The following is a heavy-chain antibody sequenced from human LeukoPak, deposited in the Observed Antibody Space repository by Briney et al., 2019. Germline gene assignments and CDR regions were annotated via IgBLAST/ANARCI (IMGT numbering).Heavy chain of an antibody. Sequence: SETLSLTCTVSGGSISSYYWSWIRQPPGKGLEWIGYIYYSVSTNYNPSLKSRVTISVDTSKNQFSLKLSSVTAADTAVYYCARSRAYILAPWGQGTLVTVSS. CDR1: GGSISSYY. V-gene: IGHV4-59*01. J-gene: IGHJ5*02. D-gene: IGHD3-9*01. CDR3: ARSRAYILAP. CDR2: IYYSVST.